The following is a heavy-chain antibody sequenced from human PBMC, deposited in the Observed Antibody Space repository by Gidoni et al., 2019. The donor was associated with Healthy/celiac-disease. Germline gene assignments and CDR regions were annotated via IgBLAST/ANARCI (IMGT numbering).Heavy chain of an antibody. CDR2: ISWDGGST. CDR1: GFTFDDYT. D-gene: IGHD5-18*01. CDR3: AKGGGYSYGSHFDY. J-gene: IGHJ4*02. V-gene: IGHV3-43*01. Sequence: EVQLVESGGVVVQPGGSLRLSCAASGFTFDDYTMHWVRQAPGKGLEWVSLISWDGGSTYYADSVKGRFTISRDNSKNSLYLQMNSLRTEDTALYYCAKGGGYSYGSHFDYWGQGTLVTVSS.